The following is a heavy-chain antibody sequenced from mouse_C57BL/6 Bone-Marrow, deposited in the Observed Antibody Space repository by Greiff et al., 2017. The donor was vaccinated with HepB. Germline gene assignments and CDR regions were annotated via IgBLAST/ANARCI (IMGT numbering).Heavy chain of an antibody. CDR2: IDPSDSYT. Sequence: VQLQQPGAELVKPGASVKLSCKASGYTFTSYWMQWVKQRPGQGLEWIGEIDPSDSYTNYNQKFKGKATLTVDTSSSTAYMQLSSLTSEDSAVYYCARCLLWLRRYYFDYWGQGTTVTVSS. CDR3: ARCLLWLRRYYFDY. V-gene: IGHV1-50*01. J-gene: IGHJ2*01. CDR1: GYTFTSYW. D-gene: IGHD2-9*01.